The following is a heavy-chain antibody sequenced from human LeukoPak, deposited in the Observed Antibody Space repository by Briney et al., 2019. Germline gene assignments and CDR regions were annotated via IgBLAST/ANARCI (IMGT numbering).Heavy chain of an antibody. D-gene: IGHD2-2*01. CDR2: ISSGGTYI. CDR3: ARDLSHCSSSACYSFDYYYGMDV. Sequence: PGGSLRLSCAASGFTFSSYAMNWVRQAPGKGLEWVSSISSGGTYIHYGDSVRGRFAIARDNAENTLHLQMNSLRAEDTAVYYCARDLSHCSSSACYSFDYYYGMDVWGQGTTVTVSS. CDR1: GFTFSSYA. V-gene: IGHV3-21*01. J-gene: IGHJ6*02.